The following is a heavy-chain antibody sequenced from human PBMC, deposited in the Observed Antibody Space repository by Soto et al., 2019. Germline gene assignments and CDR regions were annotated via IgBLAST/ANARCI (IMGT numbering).Heavy chain of an antibody. CDR2: IYYSGST. CDR3: ARAGGVSCSGGSCYGFDSYYDAFDN. D-gene: IGHD2-15*01. V-gene: IGHV4-59*01. Sequence: SETLSLTCTVSGGSISGYYWSWIRQPPGKGLGWIGYIYYSGSTNYNPSLKSRVTISVDTSKNQFSLKLSSVTAADTAVYYCARAGGVSCSGGSCYGFDSYYDAFDNWGQGTMVTDSS. CDR1: GGSISGYY. J-gene: IGHJ3*02.